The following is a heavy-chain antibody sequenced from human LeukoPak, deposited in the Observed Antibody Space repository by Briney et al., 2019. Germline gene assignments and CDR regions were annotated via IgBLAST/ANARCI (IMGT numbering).Heavy chain of an antibody. CDR1: GFTFSVYY. CDR2: ISSSGSTI. V-gene: IGHV3-11*01. CDR3: ARDSSDTGIVVAGPIDY. J-gene: IGHJ4*02. D-gene: IGHD6-19*01. Sequence: NPGGSLRLSCAASGFTFSVYYMSWIRQAPGKGLEWVSYISSSGSTIYYADSVKGRFTISRDNAKNSLYLQMNSLRAEDTAVYYCARDSSDTGIVVAGPIDYWGQGTLVTVSS.